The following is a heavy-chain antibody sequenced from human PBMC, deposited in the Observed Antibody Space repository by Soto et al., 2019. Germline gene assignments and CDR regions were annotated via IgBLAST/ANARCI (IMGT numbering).Heavy chain of an antibody. Sequence: SETLSLTCAVYGGSFSRYYWSWIRQPPGKGLEWIGEINHSGSTNYNPSLKSRVTISVDTSKNQFSLKLSSVTVADTAVYYCASDGVKGYCSGGSCRGYYMYVWGKGTTVTVSS. V-gene: IGHV4-34*01. D-gene: IGHD2-15*01. J-gene: IGHJ6*03. CDR2: INHSGST. CDR3: ASDGVKGYCSGGSCRGYYMYV. CDR1: GGSFSRYY.